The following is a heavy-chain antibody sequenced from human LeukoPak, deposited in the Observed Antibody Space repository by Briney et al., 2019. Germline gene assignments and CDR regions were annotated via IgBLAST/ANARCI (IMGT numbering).Heavy chain of an antibody. V-gene: IGHV3-66*04. J-gene: IGHJ6*03. Sequence: GGSLRLSCAASEFSVGSNYMTWVRQAPGKGLEWVSLIYSGGSTYYADSVKGRFTISRDNSKNTLYLQMNSLRAEDTAVYYCAKLFGSDYMDVWGKGTTVTVSS. D-gene: IGHD3-10*01. CDR2: IYSGGST. CDR1: EFSVGSNY. CDR3: AKLFGSDYMDV.